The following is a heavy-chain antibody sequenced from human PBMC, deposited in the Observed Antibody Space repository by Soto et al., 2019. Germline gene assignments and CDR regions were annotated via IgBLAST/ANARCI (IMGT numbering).Heavy chain of an antibody. CDR3: AHRNYGNDYFDY. J-gene: IGHJ4*02. V-gene: IGHV2-5*01. D-gene: IGHD3-16*01. CDR2: IYWSDDN. Sequence: QITLKESGPTLVKPTQTLTLTCTCSGFSLSSNGVGVGWIRQPPGKALEWLEHIYWSDDNRYSPSMKSRFTITKDTTKNQVVLTMTNMDPVDTATYFCAHRNYGNDYFDYWGLGTLGTVSS. CDR1: GFSLSSNGVG.